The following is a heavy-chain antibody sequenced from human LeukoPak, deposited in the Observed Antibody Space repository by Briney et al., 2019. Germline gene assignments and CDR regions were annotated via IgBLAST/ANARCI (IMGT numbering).Heavy chain of an antibody. CDR1: GYTFTGYY. CDR2: INPNSGGT. V-gene: IGHV1-2*02. J-gene: IGHJ4*02. CDR3: AYDSSGYYSLDY. Sequence: GASVKVSCKASGYTFTGYYMHWVRQAPGQGLEWMGWINPNSGGTNYAQKFQGRVTMTRDTSISAAYMELSRLRSDDTAVYYCAYDSSGYYSLDYWGQGTLVTVSS. D-gene: IGHD3-22*01.